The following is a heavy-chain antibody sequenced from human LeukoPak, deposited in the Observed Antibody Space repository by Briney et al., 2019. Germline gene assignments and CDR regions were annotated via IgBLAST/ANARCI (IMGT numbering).Heavy chain of an antibody. J-gene: IGHJ6*02. CDR2: ISSSGSTI. D-gene: IGHD3-10*01. CDR1: EFTFSDYY. V-gene: IGHV3-11*01. Sequence: GGSLRLSCAASEFTFSDYYMSWIRQAPGKGLEWVSYISSSGSTIYYADSVKGRFTISRDNAKNSLYLQVNSLRAEDTAVYYCARDLANGSGSYYNPLAYYYYGMDVWGQGTTVTVSS. CDR3: ARDLANGSGSYYNPLAYYYYGMDV.